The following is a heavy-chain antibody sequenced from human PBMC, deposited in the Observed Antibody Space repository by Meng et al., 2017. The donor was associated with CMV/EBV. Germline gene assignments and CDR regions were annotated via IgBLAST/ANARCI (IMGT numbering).Heavy chain of an antibody. CDR3: GRDLTGERDQ. V-gene: IGHV3-74*03. D-gene: IGHD7-27*01. CDR1: GFTFSRYW. CDR2: LNEDGTFT. J-gene: IGHJ4*02. Sequence: LGECGGGVVEAGGPLRLSCADSGFTFSRYWMHWVRQVPGKGLVWVSRLNEDGTFTSYADSVKGRFTISRDNAKNTLYLQMNSLRVDDSGVYYCGRDLTGERDQWGQGTLVSLL.